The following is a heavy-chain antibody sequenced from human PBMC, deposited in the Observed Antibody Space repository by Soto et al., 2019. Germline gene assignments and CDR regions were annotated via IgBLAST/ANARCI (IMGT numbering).Heavy chain of an antibody. CDR1: GGTFSSYA. CDR3: ARPTTVVTGRAFDI. V-gene: IGHV1-69*06. D-gene: IGHD2-15*01. J-gene: IGHJ3*02. Sequence: SVKVSCKASGGTFSSYAISWVRQAPGQGLEWMGGITPIFGTANYAQKFQGRVTITADKSTSTAYMELSSLRSEETAVYYCARPTTVVTGRAFDIRGQGRMGTVS. CDR2: ITPIFGTA.